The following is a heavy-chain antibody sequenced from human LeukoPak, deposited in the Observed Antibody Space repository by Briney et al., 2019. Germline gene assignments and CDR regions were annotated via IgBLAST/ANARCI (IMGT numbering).Heavy chain of an antibody. Sequence: GGSLRLSCAASGFTFSSYSMNWVRQAPGKGLEWVSSISSSSSYIYYADSVKGRFTISRDNAKNSLYLQMNSLRAEDTAVYYCARGKVVAAQYYYYYYMDVWGKGTTVTVSS. CDR3: ARGKVVAAQYYYYYYMDV. CDR2: ISSSSSYI. V-gene: IGHV3-21*01. J-gene: IGHJ6*03. CDR1: GFTFSSYS. D-gene: IGHD2-15*01.